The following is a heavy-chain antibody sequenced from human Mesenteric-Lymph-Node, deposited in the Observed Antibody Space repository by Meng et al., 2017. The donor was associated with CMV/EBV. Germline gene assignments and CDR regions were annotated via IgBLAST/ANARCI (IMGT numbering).Heavy chain of an antibody. CDR2: INAGNGDT. Sequence: KVSCKASGYTFTSYAMHWVRQAPGQRLEWMGWINAGNGDTNNEQKFLGRVTMTADTSTSTAYMEVTSLRSDDTAVYYCARGKNGFDPWGQGTLVTVSS. CDR3: ARGKNGFDP. J-gene: IGHJ5*02. V-gene: IGHV1-3*01. CDR1: GYTFTSYA.